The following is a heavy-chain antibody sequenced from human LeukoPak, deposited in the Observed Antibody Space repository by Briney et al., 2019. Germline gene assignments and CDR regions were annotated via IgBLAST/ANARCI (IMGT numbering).Heavy chain of an antibody. Sequence: GGSLRLSCAASGFTFSSYAMSWVRQAPGKGLEWVSYISSSGSTIYYADSVKGRFTISRDNAKNSLYLQMNSLRAEDTAVYYCARGGDFLYYFDYWGQGTLVTVSS. J-gene: IGHJ4*02. CDR3: ARGGDFLYYFDY. D-gene: IGHD2-21*02. V-gene: IGHV3-48*03. CDR1: GFTFSSYA. CDR2: ISSSGSTI.